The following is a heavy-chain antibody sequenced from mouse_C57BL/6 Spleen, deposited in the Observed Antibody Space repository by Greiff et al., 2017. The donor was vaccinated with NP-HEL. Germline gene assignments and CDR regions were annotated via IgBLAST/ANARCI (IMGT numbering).Heavy chain of an antibody. Sequence: QVQLQQSGAELVRPGASVKLSCKASGYTFTDYYINWVKQRPGQGLEWIARIYPGSGNTYYNEKFKGKATLTAEKSSSTAYMQLSSLTSEDSAVYFWARDWDYWGQGTTLTVSS. CDR1: GYTFTDYY. J-gene: IGHJ2*01. V-gene: IGHV1-76*01. CDR3: ARDWDY. D-gene: IGHD4-1*01. CDR2: IYPGSGNT.